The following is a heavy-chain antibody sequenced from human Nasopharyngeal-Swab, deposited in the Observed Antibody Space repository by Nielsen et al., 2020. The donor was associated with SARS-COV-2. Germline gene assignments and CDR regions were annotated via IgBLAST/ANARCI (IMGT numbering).Heavy chain of an antibody. D-gene: IGHD3-10*01. V-gene: IGHV4-39*01. CDR2: IYYSGST. CDR3: ARLVLWVDDYYGSGSYADY. Sequence: RQAPGKGLEWIGSIYYSGSTYYNPSLKGRVTISVDTSKNQFSLKLSSVTAADTAVYYCARLVLWVDDYYGSGSYADYWGQGTLVTVSS. J-gene: IGHJ4*02.